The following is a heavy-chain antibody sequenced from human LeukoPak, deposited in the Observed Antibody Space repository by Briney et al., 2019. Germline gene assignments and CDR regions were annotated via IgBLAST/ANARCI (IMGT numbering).Heavy chain of an antibody. CDR2: IYPGDSDT. Sequence: GESLKISCKGSGYSFTSYWISWVRQMPGKGLEWMGIIYPGDSDTRYSPSFQGQVTISADKSISTAYLQWSSLKASDTAMYYCARSTLNYYDSSGYYYWGQGTLVTVSP. CDR1: GYSFTSYW. D-gene: IGHD3-22*01. V-gene: IGHV5-51*01. J-gene: IGHJ4*02. CDR3: ARSTLNYYDSSGYYY.